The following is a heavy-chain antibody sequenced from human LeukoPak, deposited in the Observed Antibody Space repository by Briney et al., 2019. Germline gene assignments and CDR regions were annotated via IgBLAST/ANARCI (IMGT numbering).Heavy chain of an antibody. CDR1: KYTFTGYY. Sequence: SVKVSCKASKYTFTGYYIHWVRQAPGQGLEWMGRINPNSGGTNYVQKFQGRVTMTRDASISTAYMELSRLRYDDTAVYYCARDWSGILGYYYYGMDVWGQGTTVTVSS. CDR3: ARDWSGILGYYYYGMDV. D-gene: IGHD3-10*01. J-gene: IGHJ6*02. CDR2: INPNSGGT. V-gene: IGHV1-2*06.